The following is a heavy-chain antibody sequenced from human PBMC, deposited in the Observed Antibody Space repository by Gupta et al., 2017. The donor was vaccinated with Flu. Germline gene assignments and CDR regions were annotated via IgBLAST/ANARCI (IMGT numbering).Heavy chain of an antibody. D-gene: IGHD2-15*01. J-gene: IGHJ1*01. CDR3: ARGIVVAATVEYFQH. Sequence: YYMHWVRQAPGQGLEWMGWINPNSGGTNYAQKFQGRVTMTRDTSISTAYMELSRLRSDDTAVYYCARGIVVAATVEYFQHWGQGTLVTVSS. CDR1: YY. CDR2: INPNSGGT. V-gene: IGHV1-2*02.